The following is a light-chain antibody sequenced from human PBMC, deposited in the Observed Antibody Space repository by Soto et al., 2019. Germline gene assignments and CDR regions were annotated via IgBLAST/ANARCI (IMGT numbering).Light chain of an antibody. CDR3: QQYYSPPQT. Sequence: DIVMTQSPDSLAVSLGERATINCKSSQSFLYSSNNKNYLGWYQQKAGQPPKLLIYWASTRESGVPDRFSGSGSGTDFTLTISSLQAEDVAVYYCQQYYSPPQTFGQGTTVDIK. CDR2: WAS. J-gene: IGKJ1*01. CDR1: QSFLYSSNNKNY. V-gene: IGKV4-1*01.